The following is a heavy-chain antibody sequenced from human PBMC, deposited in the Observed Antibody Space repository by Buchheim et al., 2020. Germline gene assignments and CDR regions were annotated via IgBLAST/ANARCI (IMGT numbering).Heavy chain of an antibody. CDR3: ARGPAPLSDFWSGFGGAFDV. V-gene: IGHV4-34*01. J-gene: IGHJ3*01. D-gene: IGHD3-3*01. Sequence: QVQLQQWGAGLLKPSETLSLTCAAYPGSFSGYYWTWIRQPPGKGLEWIGEITNSGSTNYNSSLKSRVTISLDTSKKHFSLKVTSVTAADTAVYYCARGPAPLSDFWSGFGGAFDVWGQGT. CDR1: PGSFSGYY. CDR2: ITNSGST.